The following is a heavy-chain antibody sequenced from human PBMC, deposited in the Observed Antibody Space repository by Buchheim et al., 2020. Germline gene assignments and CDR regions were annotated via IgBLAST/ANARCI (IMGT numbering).Heavy chain of an antibody. CDR3: ARDSGYRSEY. V-gene: IGHV4-4*02. CDR1: GDSVSNGNW. Sequence: QVQLQESGPGLVKPSGTLSLTCAVSGDSVSNGNWWNWVRQPPGKGLEWIGEIDHSEFTKYNPSLKSRVTIELDKPKNQFSLKLTSVTAADTAVYYCARDSGYRSEYWGQGTL. J-gene: IGHJ4*02. D-gene: IGHD5-18*01. CDR2: IDHSEFT.